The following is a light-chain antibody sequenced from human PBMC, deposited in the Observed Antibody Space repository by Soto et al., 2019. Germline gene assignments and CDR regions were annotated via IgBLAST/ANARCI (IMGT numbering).Light chain of an antibody. CDR1: QSISDS. CDR3: QQYNAYSRT. J-gene: IGKJ1*01. Sequence: DIPMTQSPSTLSASVGDRVTITCRASQSISDSLAWYQHKPGKAPSLLISDASTLERGVPFRFSGSGSGTEFTLTINSMQPDDFATYYCQQYNAYSRTFGQGTKVDVK. V-gene: IGKV1-5*01. CDR2: DAS.